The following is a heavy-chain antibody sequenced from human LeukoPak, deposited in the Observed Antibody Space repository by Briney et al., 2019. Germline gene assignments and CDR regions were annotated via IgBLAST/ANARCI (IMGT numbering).Heavy chain of an antibody. D-gene: IGHD3-10*01. CDR1: GFTFNIYA. J-gene: IGHJ5*02. CDR3: ARDRPNYHESNGHYYNRDGDH. CDR2: MCGSAGCT. V-gene: IGHV3-23*01. Sequence: PGGSLRLSCAASGFTFNIYAMSWVRLAPGKGLQWVASMCGSAGCTYYEDSVRGRFTISRDNSNNILYLQMNSLRAEDTAIYYCARDRPNYHESNGHYYNRDGDHWGQGTLVTVSS.